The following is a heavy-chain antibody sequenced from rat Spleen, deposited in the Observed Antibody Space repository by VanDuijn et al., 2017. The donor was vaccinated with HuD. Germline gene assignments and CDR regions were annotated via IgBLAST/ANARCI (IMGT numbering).Heavy chain of an antibody. Sequence: EVQLVESAGGLVQPGRSLKLSCVVSGFILSDYYMAWVRQAPTKGLEWVATINYDGSSTFDRDYVKARFTISRENSKSTLYLQMYSLMSEDTATYYCVRQPPTTYVYGYYFDDWGQGVMVTVSS. CDR3: VRQPPTTYVYGYYFDD. D-gene: IGHD1-2*01. CDR2: INYDGSST. V-gene: IGHV5-29*01. CDR1: GFILSDYY. J-gene: IGHJ2*01.